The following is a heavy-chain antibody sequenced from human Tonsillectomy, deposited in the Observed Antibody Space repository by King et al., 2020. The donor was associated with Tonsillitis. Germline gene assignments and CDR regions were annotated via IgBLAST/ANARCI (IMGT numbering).Heavy chain of an antibody. J-gene: IGHJ4*02. CDR3: ARALSGTYPCY. CDR1: GFTFSSFA. CDR2: ISYDGSNK. Sequence: QLVQSGGGVVQPGRSLRLSCAASGFTFSSFAMHWVRQAPGKELEWVAVISYDGSNKSYADSVKGRFTISRDNSKSSLYLQMNSLRAEDTAVYYCARALSGTYPCYWGQGTLVTVSS. V-gene: IGHV3-30-3*01. D-gene: IGHD1-26*01.